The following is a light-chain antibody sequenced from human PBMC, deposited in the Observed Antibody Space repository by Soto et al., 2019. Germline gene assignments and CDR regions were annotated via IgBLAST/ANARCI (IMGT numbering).Light chain of an antibody. J-gene: IGKJ1*01. CDR2: GAS. Sequence: EIVMTHSPLTLSVSPCERATLSSSASQSVDSNLAWYQQRPGQAPRLLIYGASTRATGIPARFSGSGSGTEFTLTISSLQSEDFAVYYCQQYNNWPPWTFGQGTKVDIK. CDR1: QSVDSN. V-gene: IGKV3-15*01. CDR3: QQYNNWPPWT.